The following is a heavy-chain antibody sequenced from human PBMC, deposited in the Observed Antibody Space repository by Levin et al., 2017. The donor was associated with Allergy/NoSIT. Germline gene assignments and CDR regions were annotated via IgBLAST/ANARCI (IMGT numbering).Heavy chain of an antibody. CDR3: ARVFSAASDY. CDR1: FFSFLFSS. CDR2: INHSGST. D-gene: IGHD2-2*01. J-gene: IGHJ4*02. V-gene: IGHV4-34*01. Sequence: LSLPFSFSFFSFLFSSLSWIRQPPGKGLEWIGEINHSGSTNYNPSLKSRVTISVAPSKNQFSLKLSSVTAADTAVYYCARVFSAASDYWGQGTLVTVSS.